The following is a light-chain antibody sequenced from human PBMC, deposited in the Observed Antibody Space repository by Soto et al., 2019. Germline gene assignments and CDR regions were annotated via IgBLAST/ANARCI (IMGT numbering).Light chain of an antibody. V-gene: IGLV2-11*01. J-gene: IGLJ1*01. CDR1: SSDVGGYNY. CDR3: CSYAGSYTYV. CDR2: DVS. Sequence: QSALTQPRSVSGSAGRSVTISCTGASSDVGGYNYVSWYQQHPGKAPKLMIYDVSKRPSGVPDRFSGSKSGNTASLTISGLQAEDEPDYYCCSYAGSYTYVFGTGTKLTVL.